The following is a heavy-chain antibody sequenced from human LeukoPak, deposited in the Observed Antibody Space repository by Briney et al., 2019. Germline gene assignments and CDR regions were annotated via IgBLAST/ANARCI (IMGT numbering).Heavy chain of an antibody. CDR3: ARDGPGIAAAGTSY. D-gene: IGHD6-13*01. Sequence: ASVKVSCKASGHTFTKCDINWVRQATGQGLEWMGWMNSDSDYTAYAQKFQGRVTITRNTSLSTAYMELSSLRSEDTAVYYCARDGPGIAAAGTSYWGQGTLVTVSS. CDR1: GHTFTKCD. J-gene: IGHJ4*02. CDR2: MNSDSDYT. V-gene: IGHV1-8*03.